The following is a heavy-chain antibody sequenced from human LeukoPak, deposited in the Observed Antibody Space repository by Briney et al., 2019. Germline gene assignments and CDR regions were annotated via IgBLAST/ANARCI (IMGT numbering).Heavy chain of an antibody. D-gene: IGHD5-18*01. CDR3: ATIKRGSIYGYFDF. CDR1: GVSISSHY. CDR2: IFNSDTT. V-gene: IGHV4-59*11. Sequence: PSETLSLTCTVSGVSISSHYWSWIRQPQGKELKGIANIFNSDTTKDNPSLKSRITLSADTSKNQFSLRLSSVTAADTAVYYCATIKRGSIYGYFDFWGQGILVTVSS. J-gene: IGHJ4*02.